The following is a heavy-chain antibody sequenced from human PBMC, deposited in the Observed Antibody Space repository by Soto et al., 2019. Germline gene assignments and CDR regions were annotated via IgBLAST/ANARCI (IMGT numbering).Heavy chain of an antibody. D-gene: IGHD4-17*01. CDR3: ARAGVHDYGDLRVSYYYGMDV. CDR1: GYTFTSYG. CDR2: ISAYNGNT. Sequence: ASVKVSCKASGYTFTSYGISWVRQAPGQGLEWMGWISAYNGNTNYAQKLQGRVTMTTDTSTSTAYMVLRSLRSDDTAVYYCARAGVHDYGDLRVSYYYGMDVWGQGTTVTVSS. V-gene: IGHV1-18*01. J-gene: IGHJ6*02.